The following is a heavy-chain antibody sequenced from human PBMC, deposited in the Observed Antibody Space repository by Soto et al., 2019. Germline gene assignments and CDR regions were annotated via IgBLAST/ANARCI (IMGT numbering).Heavy chain of an antibody. CDR3: ARDQGYCSGGSCYVAGY. V-gene: IGHV3-74*01. D-gene: IGHD2-15*01. J-gene: IGHJ4*02. CDR2: INSDGSST. Sequence: EVQLVESGGGIVQPGGSLRLSCAASGFTFSSYWMHWVRQVPGKGLVWVSRINSDGSSTGYADSVMGRFTISRDNAKNTLYLQMNSLRAEDTAVYYCARDQGYCSGGSCYVAGYWGQGTLVTVSS. CDR1: GFTFSSYW.